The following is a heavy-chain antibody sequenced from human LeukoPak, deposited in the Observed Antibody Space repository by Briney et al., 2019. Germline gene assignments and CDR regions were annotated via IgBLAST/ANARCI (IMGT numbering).Heavy chain of an antibody. CDR3: AGDIVVVPSAFGY. Sequence: ASVKVSCKASGGTFSSYAISWVRQAPGQGLEWMGGIIPIFGTANYAQKFRGRVTITADESTSTAYMELSSLRSEDTAVYYCAGDIVVVPSAFGYWGQGTLVTVSS. CDR1: GGTFSSYA. J-gene: IGHJ4*02. D-gene: IGHD2-2*01. V-gene: IGHV1-69*13. CDR2: IIPIFGTA.